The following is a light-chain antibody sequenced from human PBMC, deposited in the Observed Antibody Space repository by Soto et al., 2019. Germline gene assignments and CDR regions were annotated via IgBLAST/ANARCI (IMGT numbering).Light chain of an antibody. CDR3: AAWDDSLNGQV. V-gene: IGLV1-44*01. Sequence: QSVLTQPPSASGTPGQRVTISCSGSSSNIGSNTVNWYQQLPGTAPKLLIYSNNQRPSGVPDRFSGSKSGTSASLAIRGLQSEDEADYYCAAWDDSLNGQVFGGGTKVTVL. CDR2: SNN. J-gene: IGLJ2*01. CDR1: SSNIGSNT.